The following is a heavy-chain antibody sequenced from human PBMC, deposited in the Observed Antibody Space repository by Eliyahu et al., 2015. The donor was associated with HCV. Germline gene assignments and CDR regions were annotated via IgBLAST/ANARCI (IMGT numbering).Heavy chain of an antibody. CDR1: GFXFSXXA. CDR3: AKDRGWSSSTSCYDCHYYGMDV. Sequence: EVQLLESGGGLVQPGGSLRLSCAATGFXFSXXAINWXXQAPGKGLECVSGISGSGGSTYYADSVKGRFTISRDNSKNTLYLQMNSLTAEDTAVYYCAKDRGWSSSTSCYDCHYYGMDVWGQGTTVTVSS. V-gene: IGHV3-23*01. D-gene: IGHD2-2*01. J-gene: IGHJ6*02. CDR2: ISGSGGST.